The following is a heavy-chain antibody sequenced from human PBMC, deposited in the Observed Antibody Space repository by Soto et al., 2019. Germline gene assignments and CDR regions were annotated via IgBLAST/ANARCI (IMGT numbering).Heavy chain of an antibody. CDR2: INPGGGST. J-gene: IGHJ4*02. V-gene: IGHV1-46*01. CDR1: GYTFTSYY. D-gene: IGHD3-22*01. Sequence: ASVKVSCKASGYTFTSYYMHWVRQAPGQGLEWMGIINPGGGSTSYAQKFQGRLTMTMNTSISTAYMELTNLRSEDTAVYYCARDEDYDSSGYYDFDYWGQGTLVTVSS. CDR3: ARDEDYDSSGYYDFDY.